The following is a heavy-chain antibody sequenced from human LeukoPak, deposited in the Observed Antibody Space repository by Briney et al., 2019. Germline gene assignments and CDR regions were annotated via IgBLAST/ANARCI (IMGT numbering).Heavy chain of an antibody. D-gene: IGHD2/OR15-2a*01. Sequence: GASVKVSCKASGYTFTSYGISWVRQATGRGLEWMGWMNPNSGNTGYAQKFQGRVTITRNTSISTAYMELSSLRSEDTAVYYCARGTKGTFYYYYYYMDVWGKGTTVTVSS. CDR2: MNPNSGNT. V-gene: IGHV1-8*03. CDR3: ARGTKGTFYYYYYYMDV. J-gene: IGHJ6*03. CDR1: GYTFTSYG.